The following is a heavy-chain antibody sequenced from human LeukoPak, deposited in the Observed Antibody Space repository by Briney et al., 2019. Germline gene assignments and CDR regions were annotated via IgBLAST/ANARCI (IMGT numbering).Heavy chain of an antibody. D-gene: IGHD5-24*01. CDR3: ARARDGYKSGALTNWFDP. CDR1: GGSISSGGYS. Sequence: PSQTLSLTCAVSGGSISSGGYSWSWIRQPPGKGLEWIGYIYHSGSTYYNPSLKSRVTISVDRSKNQFSLKLSSVTAADTAVYYCARARDGYKSGALTNWFDPWGQGTLVTVSS. J-gene: IGHJ5*02. CDR2: IYHSGST. V-gene: IGHV4-30-2*01.